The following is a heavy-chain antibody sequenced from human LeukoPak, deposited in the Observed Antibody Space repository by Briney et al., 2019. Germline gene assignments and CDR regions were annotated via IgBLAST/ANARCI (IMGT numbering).Heavy chain of an antibody. CDR2: IEQDGGEK. V-gene: IGHV3-7*01. Sequence: GGSLRLSCAASGFTLRSYTMNWVRQAPGKGLEWVANIEQDGGEKHYMDSVKGRFTISRDNAKNSLYLQMSSLRVEDTAVYYCARDAAADQYWGQGTLVTVSS. J-gene: IGHJ1*01. D-gene: IGHD6-13*01. CDR1: GFTLRSYT. CDR3: ARDAAADQY.